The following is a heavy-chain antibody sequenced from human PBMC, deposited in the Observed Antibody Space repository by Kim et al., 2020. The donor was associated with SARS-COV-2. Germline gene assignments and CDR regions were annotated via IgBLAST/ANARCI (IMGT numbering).Heavy chain of an antibody. Sequence: NQKFSQQFQGRVTFTRATSANTASMELSSLGSEDTAVYYCARDLFHTGFDYWGQGTLVAVSS. CDR2: NQ. D-gene: IGHD2-8*02. J-gene: IGHJ4*02. CDR3: ARDLFHTGFDY. V-gene: IGHV1-3*01.